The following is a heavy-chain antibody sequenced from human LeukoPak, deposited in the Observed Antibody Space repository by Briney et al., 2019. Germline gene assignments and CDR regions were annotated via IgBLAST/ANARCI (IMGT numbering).Heavy chain of an antibody. CDR1: GYTFTGYY. Sequence: ASVKVSCKASGYTFTGYYMHWVRQAPGQGLEWMGWINPNSGGTNYAQKSQGRVTMTRDTSISTAYMELSRLRSDDTAVYYCATGDFLSGSYYAFDPWGQGTLVTVSS. J-gene: IGHJ5*02. V-gene: IGHV1-2*02. CDR3: ATGDFLSGSYYAFDP. CDR2: INPNSGGT. D-gene: IGHD1-26*01.